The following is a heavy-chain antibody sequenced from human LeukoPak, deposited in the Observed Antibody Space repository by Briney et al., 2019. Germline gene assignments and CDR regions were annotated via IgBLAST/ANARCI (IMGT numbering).Heavy chain of an antibody. V-gene: IGHV3-21*01. CDR2: ISSSSSYI. J-gene: IGHJ4*02. CDR3: ARADWDTAMIDY. D-gene: IGHD5-18*01. CDR1: GFTFSSYS. Sequence: PGGSLRLSCAASGFTFSSYSMNWVRQAPGKGLEWVSSISSSSSYIYYTGSVKGRFTISRDNAKNSLFLQMNSLRAEDTAVYYCARADWDTAMIDYWGQGTLLTVSS.